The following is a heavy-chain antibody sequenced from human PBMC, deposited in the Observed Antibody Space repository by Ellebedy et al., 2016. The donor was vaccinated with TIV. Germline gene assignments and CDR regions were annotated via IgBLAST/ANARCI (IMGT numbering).Heavy chain of an antibody. Sequence: SETLSLTCTVSGDSISSRAKYWSWIRQHPGKGLEWIGYIYYSGNTNYSPSLKSRVTISVDTTKNQFSLNLTSVTAADTAVYYCARGMSAAPTGQLSSLDWFDPWGQGTQVTVSS. CDR2: IYYSGNT. J-gene: IGHJ5*02. D-gene: IGHD3-16*02. V-gene: IGHV4-31*03. CDR1: GDSISSRAKY. CDR3: ARGMSAAPTGQLSSLDWFDP.